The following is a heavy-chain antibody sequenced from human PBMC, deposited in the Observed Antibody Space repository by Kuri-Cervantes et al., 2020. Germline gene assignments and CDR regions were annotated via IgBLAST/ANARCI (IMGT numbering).Heavy chain of an antibody. CDR2: ISGSGTTT. CDR1: GFTFNAYG. J-gene: IGHJ4*02. V-gene: IGHV3-23*01. D-gene: IGHD1-1*01. CDR3: TRGVGTTQGKYFFDC. Sequence: GGSLRLSCAASGFTFNAYGMSWARQVPGRGLEWVSVISGSGTTTSYADSVKGRFTISRDNSQNTLYLQMTSLRAEDTAVYYWTRGVGTTQGKYFFDCWGQGTLVTVSS.